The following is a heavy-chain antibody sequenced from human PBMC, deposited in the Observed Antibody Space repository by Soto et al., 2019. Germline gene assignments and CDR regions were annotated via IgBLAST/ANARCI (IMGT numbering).Heavy chain of an antibody. CDR3: GRDPWARGGAY. J-gene: IGHJ4*02. D-gene: IGHD3-16*01. Sequence: QVQLRESGPGLVKPSHTLSLTCTVSGGSISSGDYYWSWLRQPPGKGLECIGHIYYSGSTYSNPSLKSRVTISLDTSKNQFSLKLSSVTAAYTAVYCCGRDPWARGGAYWGQGTLVAVSS. CDR2: IYYSGST. V-gene: IGHV4-30-4*01. CDR1: GGSISSGDYY.